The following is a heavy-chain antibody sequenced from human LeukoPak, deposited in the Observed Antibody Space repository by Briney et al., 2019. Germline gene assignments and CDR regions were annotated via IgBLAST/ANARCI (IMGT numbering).Heavy chain of an antibody. D-gene: IGHD1-1*01. Sequence: PGGSPRLSCAASGFTFTNYWMSWVRQAPGKGLEWVGNIKQDGSEQYYLGSVKGRFTISRDNAENSLYLQLNSLRAEDTALYYCAREGTTEFDSWGQGILVTVSS. V-gene: IGHV3-7*01. J-gene: IGHJ4*02. CDR3: AREGTTEFDS. CDR1: GFTFTNYW. CDR2: IKQDGSEQ.